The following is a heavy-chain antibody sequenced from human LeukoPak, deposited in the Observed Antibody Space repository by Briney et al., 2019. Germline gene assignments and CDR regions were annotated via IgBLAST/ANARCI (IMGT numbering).Heavy chain of an antibody. Sequence: PGGSLRLSCAASGFTFSGYWMSWVRQAPGKGLEWMANINQDESEKHYVDSVKGRFTISRDNAENSLYLQMNSLRAEDTAVYYCARAPSPGGRFLEWFLGGFDPWGQGTLVTVSS. CDR2: INQDESEK. J-gene: IGHJ5*02. CDR1: GFTFSGYW. D-gene: IGHD3-3*01. CDR3: ARAPSPGGRFLEWFLGGFDP. V-gene: IGHV3-7*01.